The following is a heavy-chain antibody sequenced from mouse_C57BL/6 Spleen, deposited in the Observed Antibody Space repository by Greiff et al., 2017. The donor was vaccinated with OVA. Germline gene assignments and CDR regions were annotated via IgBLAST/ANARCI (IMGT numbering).Heavy chain of an antibody. CDR2: INPNYGTT. Sequence: EVKLVESGPELVKPGASVKISCKASGYSFTDYNMNWVKQSNGKSLEWIGVINPNYGTTSYNQKFKGKATLTVDQSSSTAYMQLNSLTSEDSAVYYCARYYYGSSYWYFDVWGTGTTVTVSS. CDR3: ARYYYGSSYWYFDV. CDR1: GYSFTDYN. D-gene: IGHD1-1*01. V-gene: IGHV1-39*01. J-gene: IGHJ1*03.